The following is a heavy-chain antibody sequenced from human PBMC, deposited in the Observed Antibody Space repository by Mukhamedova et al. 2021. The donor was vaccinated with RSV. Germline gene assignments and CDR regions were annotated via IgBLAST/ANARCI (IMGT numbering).Heavy chain of an antibody. Sequence: RQAPGKGLEWVSGISANSGSTYYADSVKGRFTISRDNFKNTLYLQMNSLRAEDTDVYYCAKDWDVVTAMVRLAVFDYWGQGTLVT. V-gene: IGHV3-23*01. CDR3: AKDWDVVTAMVRLAVFDY. J-gene: IGHJ4*02. CDR2: ISANSGST. D-gene: IGHD5-18*01.